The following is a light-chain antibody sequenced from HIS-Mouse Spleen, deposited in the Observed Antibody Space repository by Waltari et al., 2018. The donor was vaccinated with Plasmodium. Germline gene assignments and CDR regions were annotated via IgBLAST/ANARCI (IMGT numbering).Light chain of an antibody. Sequence: DIQMTQSPSSLSASVGDRVTITCRASQSISSYLNWYQQKPGKAPKLLIYAASSLQSGVPSRFSGSGSGTDFTLTISSLQPEDFATYYCQQNYNTWTFGQG. CDR3: QQNYNTWT. CDR2: AAS. J-gene: IGKJ1*01. CDR1: QSISSY. V-gene: IGKV1-39*01.